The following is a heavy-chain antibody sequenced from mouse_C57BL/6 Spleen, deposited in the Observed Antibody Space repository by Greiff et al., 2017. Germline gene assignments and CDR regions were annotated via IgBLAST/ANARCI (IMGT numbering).Heavy chain of an antibody. J-gene: IGHJ4*01. D-gene: IGHD3-1*01. CDR2: IRLKSDNYAT. Sequence: EVMLVESGGGLVQPGGSMKLSCVASGFTFSNYWMNWVRQSPEKGLEWVAQIRLKSDNYATHYAESVKGRFTISRDDSKSSVYLQMNNLRAEDTGIYYCTGQLYLYAMDYWGQGTSVTVSS. CDR1: GFTFSNYW. V-gene: IGHV6-3*01. CDR3: TGQLYLYAMDY.